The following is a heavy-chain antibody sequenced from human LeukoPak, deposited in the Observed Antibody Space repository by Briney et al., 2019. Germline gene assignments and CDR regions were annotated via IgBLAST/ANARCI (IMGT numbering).Heavy chain of an antibody. CDR1: GGSFSGYY. CDR3: ARDKGGLILDY. D-gene: IGHD3-16*01. J-gene: IGHJ4*02. V-gene: IGHV4-34*01. Sequence: SETLSLTCAVYGGSFSGYYWSWIRQPPGKGLEWIGEINHSGSTNYNPSLKSRVTISVDTSKNQFSLKLSSVTAADTAVYYCARDKGGLILDYWGQGTLVTVSS. CDR2: INHSGST.